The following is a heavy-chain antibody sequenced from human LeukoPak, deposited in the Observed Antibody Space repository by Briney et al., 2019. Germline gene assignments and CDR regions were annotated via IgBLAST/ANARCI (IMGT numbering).Heavy chain of an antibody. V-gene: IGHV3-33*01. J-gene: IGHJ4*02. CDR2: IWYDGSKE. CDR1: GFTFSSYG. CDR3: ARDPGVTNYYFDY. Sequence: PGRSLRLSCGASGFTFSSYGFHGVRQAPGEGLEWVAVIWYDGSKEYYADSVKGRFTISRDNSRNTLYLQMISLRGEDTAVYYCARDPGVTNYYFDYWGQGTLVTVSS. D-gene: IGHD3-10*01.